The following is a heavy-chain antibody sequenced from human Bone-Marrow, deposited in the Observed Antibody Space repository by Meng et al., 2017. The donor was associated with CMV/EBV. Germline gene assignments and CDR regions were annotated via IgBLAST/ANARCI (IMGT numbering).Heavy chain of an antibody. Sequence: GSLRLSCTVSGGSISGTSYYWGWIRQPPGKGLECIGSIHYSGDTHNNSSLKSRVTLSVDTSKNQFSLKLSSVTAADTAVYYCARVNCCSSTSCYTADYWGQGTLVTVSS. V-gene: IGHV4-39*07. CDR3: ARVNCCSSTSCYTADY. J-gene: IGHJ4*02. D-gene: IGHD2-2*02. CDR1: GGSISGTSYY. CDR2: IHYSGDT.